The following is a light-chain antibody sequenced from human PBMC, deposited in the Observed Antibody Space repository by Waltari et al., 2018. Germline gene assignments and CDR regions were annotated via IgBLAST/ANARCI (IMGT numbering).Light chain of an antibody. CDR2: KDS. CDR3: QSADSSSMYWV. Sequence: SYELTQPPSVSVSPGQTARITCSGDALPTQSPYWYQQKPGQAPVLLIYKDSQRPSGIPERFSASSSATTVTLTISGVQAEDEADYYCQSADSSSMYWVFGGGTKLTVL. J-gene: IGLJ3*02. CDR1: ALPTQS. V-gene: IGLV3-25*03.